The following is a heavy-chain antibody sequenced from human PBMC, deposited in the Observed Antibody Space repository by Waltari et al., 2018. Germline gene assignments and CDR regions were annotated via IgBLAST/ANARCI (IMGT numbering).Heavy chain of an antibody. V-gene: IGHV1-3*01. CDR1: VSTFTSSG. CDR2: INDDNGDT. J-gene: IGHJ4*02. Sequence: QLVQSGAEVKNPGASVKVSCMPSVSTFTSSGMHWVRQAPGQRLEWMGWINDDNGDTQYSPKFKSRVTFTRDTFASTVYMELSSLTSEDTAVYYCARGLHRTAWIVDYWGQGTLVTVSS. CDR3: ARGLHRTAWIVDY. D-gene: IGHD1-1*01.